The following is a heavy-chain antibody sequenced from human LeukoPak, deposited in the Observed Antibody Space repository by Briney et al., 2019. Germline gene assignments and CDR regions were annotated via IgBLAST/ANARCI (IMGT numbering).Heavy chain of an antibody. Sequence: GGSLRLSCAASRFTFSSYWMSWVRQAPGKGLEWVANIKQDGSEKYYVDSVKGRFTISRDNAKNSLYLQMNSLRAEDTAVYYCARVGPLVVPAGGFDYWGQGTLVTVSS. J-gene: IGHJ4*02. CDR2: IKQDGSEK. V-gene: IGHV3-7*01. D-gene: IGHD2-2*01. CDR1: RFTFSSYW. CDR3: ARVGPLVVPAGGFDY.